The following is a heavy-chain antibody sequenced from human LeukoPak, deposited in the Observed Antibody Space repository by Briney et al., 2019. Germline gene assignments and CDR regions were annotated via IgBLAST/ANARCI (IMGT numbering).Heavy chain of an antibody. CDR2: INHSGST. Sequence: PSETLSLTCAVYGGSFSGYYWSWIRQHPGKGLEWIGEINHSGSTNYNPSLKSRVTISVDTSKNQFSLKLSSVTAADTAVYYCARGHRRTAMVYYYYYYMDVWGKGTTVTVSS. V-gene: IGHV4-34*01. CDR3: ARGHRRTAMVYYYYYYMDV. J-gene: IGHJ6*03. D-gene: IGHD5-18*01. CDR1: GGSFSGYY.